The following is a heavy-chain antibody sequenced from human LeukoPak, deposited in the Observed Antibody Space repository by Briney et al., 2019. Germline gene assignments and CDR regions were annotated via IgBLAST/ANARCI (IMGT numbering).Heavy chain of an antibody. Sequence: GASVKVSCKASGYTFTGYYMHWVRQAPGQGLEWMGWINPNSGGTNCAQKFQGRVTMTRDTSISTAYMELSGLRSDDTAVYYCARLTTSSGWYIDYWGQGTLVTVSS. D-gene: IGHD6-19*01. V-gene: IGHV1-2*02. CDR1: GYTFTGYY. J-gene: IGHJ4*02. CDR3: ARLTTSSGWYIDY. CDR2: INPNSGGT.